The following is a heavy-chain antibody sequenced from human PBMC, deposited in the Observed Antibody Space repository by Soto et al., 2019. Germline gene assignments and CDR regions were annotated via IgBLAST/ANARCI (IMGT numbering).Heavy chain of an antibody. CDR1: GFTFSSYA. CDR3: AKLYDYGDFSDY. Sequence: GGSLRLSCAASGFTFSSYAMSWVRQAPGKGLEWVSVISGSGGSTYYADSVKGRFTISRDNSKNTLYLQMNSLRAEDTAVYYCAKLYDYGDFSDYWGQGTLDTVSS. D-gene: IGHD4-17*01. CDR2: ISGSGGST. V-gene: IGHV3-23*01. J-gene: IGHJ4*02.